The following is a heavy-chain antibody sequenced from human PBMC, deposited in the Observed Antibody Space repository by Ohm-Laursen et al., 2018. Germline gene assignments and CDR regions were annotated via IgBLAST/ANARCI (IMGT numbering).Heavy chain of an antibody. J-gene: IGHJ6*02. CDR2: IKQDGSER. Sequence: SLRLSCAASGFDFSRYWMSWVRQAPGKGLECVAYIKQDGSERFYADSVKGRLTISRDNSKNSLFLQMSSLRADDTAIYYCARGRAYMDVWGQGTTVTVSS. V-gene: IGHV3-7*01. D-gene: IGHD2-21*01. CDR1: GFDFSRYW. CDR3: ARGRAYMDV.